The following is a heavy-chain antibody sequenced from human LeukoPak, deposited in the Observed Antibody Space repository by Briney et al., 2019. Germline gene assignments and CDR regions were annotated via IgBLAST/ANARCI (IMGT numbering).Heavy chain of an antibody. J-gene: IGHJ4*02. V-gene: IGHV1-69*13. CDR2: INPIFGTA. Sequence: SVKVSCKASGGTFSSYAISWVRQAPGQGLEWMGGINPIFGTANYAQKFQGRVTITADESTSTAYMELSSLRSEDTAVYYCAWSGYYRRRYFDYWGQGTLVTVSS. CDR1: GGTFSSYA. D-gene: IGHD3-3*01. CDR3: AWSGYYRRRYFDY.